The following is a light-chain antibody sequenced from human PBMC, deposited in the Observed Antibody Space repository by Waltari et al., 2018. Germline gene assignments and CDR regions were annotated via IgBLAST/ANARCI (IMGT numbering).Light chain of an antibody. V-gene: IGLV1-47*01. CDR2: RNN. J-gene: IGLJ3*02. Sequence: QSVLTQPPSASGTPGQRVAISCSYSRPNTGSNFVFWYQQLPGTAPELLIYRNNQRPSGVPVRISGSKSGTSASLAVSGLRSEDEADFYCAAWDDSLSTWVFGGGTKLTVL. CDR1: RPNTGSNF. CDR3: AAWDDSLSTWV.